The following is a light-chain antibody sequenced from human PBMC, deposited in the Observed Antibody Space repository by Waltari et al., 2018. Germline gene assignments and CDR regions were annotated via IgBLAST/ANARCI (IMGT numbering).Light chain of an antibody. CDR1: QSVGRT. CDR2: AAS. J-gene: IGKJ1*01. Sequence: EIVLTQSPGTLSLSPGETATLSCRASQSVGRTLAWYQQKPGQAPRLLIYAASTRATGIPDRFSGSGSGTVVRLTISRLEPEDFAVYYCQHYVRLPVTFGQGTTVELK. V-gene: IGKV3-20*01. CDR3: QHYVRLPVT.